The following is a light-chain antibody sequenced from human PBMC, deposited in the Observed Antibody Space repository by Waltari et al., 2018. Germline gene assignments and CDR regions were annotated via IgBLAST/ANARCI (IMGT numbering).Light chain of an antibody. J-gene: IGLJ1*01. CDR2: EVN. V-gene: IGLV2-23*02. CDR1: TSDVGNYDL. CDR3: CSYAGRGTYV. Sequence: QSALTQPASVSGTPGQSLTISCTGTTSDVGNYDLVSWYQQYPGKAPKLLICEVNKRPSGLSSRFSGSKSGNTASLTISGLQAEDEADYYCCSYAGRGTYVFGSGTKVTVL.